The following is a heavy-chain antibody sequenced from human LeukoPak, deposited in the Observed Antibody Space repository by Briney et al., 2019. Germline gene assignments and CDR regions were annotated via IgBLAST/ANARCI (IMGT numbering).Heavy chain of an antibody. J-gene: IGHJ3*02. V-gene: IGHV1-69*04. Sequence: SVKVSCKASGGTFSSYAISWVRQAPGQGLAWMGRIIPILGIANYAQKFQGRVTITADKSTSTAYMELSSLRSEDTAVYYCAREEYILTGSNAFDIWGQGTMVTVSS. CDR3: AREEYILTGSNAFDI. D-gene: IGHD3-9*01. CDR2: IIPILGIA. CDR1: GGTFSSYA.